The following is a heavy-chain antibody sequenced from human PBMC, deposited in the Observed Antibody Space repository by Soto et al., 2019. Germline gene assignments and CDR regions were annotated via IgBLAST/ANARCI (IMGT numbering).Heavy chain of an antibody. CDR2: IYTGGST. CDR3: TTYPGYGRDV. V-gene: IGHV3-53*02. J-gene: IGHJ6*02. Sequence: EVQMVETGGGLSQPGGSLRLSCAVSGFIVSSKYMTWVRQAPGKGLEWVSVIYTGGSTHYADSARGRFTISRDRSKNTLYLQMNSLRAEDAAVYYCTTYPGYGRDVWGQGTKVPVSS. D-gene: IGHD3-16*01. CDR1: GFIVSSKY.